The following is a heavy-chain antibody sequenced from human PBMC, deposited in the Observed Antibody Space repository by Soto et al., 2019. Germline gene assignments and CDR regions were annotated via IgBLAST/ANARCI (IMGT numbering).Heavy chain of an antibody. J-gene: IGHJ4*02. Sequence: PLSLTCTVSGGSISSGGYYWSWIRQHPGKGLEWIGYIYYSGSTYYNPSLKSRVTISVDTSKNQFSLKLSSVAAADTAVYYCARDEGSSWYGGPSGYFDYWGQGTLVTVSS. V-gene: IGHV4-31*03. CDR3: ARDEGSSWYGGPSGYFDY. CDR1: GGSISSGGYY. D-gene: IGHD6-13*01. CDR2: IYYSGST.